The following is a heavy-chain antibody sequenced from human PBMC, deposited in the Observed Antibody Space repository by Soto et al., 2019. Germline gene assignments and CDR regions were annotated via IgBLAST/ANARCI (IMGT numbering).Heavy chain of an antibody. Sequence: QVQLVQSGVEVKKPGASMKVSCKASGYTFSNCGISWVRQGPGQGLEWLGWISTYNGDTKYAQKFQGRVTMTTDTSTSTAYMELRSLRSDDTAVYYCARLYDSSGSYYVSYFYYAMDVWGQGTTVTVSS. V-gene: IGHV1-18*01. CDR2: ISTYNGDT. D-gene: IGHD3-22*01. CDR1: GYTFSNCG. CDR3: ARLYDSSGSYYVSYFYYAMDV. J-gene: IGHJ6*02.